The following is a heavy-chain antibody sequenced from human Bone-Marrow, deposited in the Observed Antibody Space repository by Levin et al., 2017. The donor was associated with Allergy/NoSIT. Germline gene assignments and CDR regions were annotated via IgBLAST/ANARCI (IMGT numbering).Heavy chain of an antibody. J-gene: IGHJ3*01. CDR1: GFTFGNHW. Sequence: GESLKISCAASGFTFGNHWMHWVRLGPGKGLEWVSRISGDESRISYADSVEGRFTISRDNSKDTLSLQMHSLTVDDTSVYYCVRGGTYPDRGFDVWGQGTAVTVSS. D-gene: IGHD5-12*01. CDR2: ISGDESRI. V-gene: IGHV3-74*01. CDR3: VRGGTYPDRGFDV.